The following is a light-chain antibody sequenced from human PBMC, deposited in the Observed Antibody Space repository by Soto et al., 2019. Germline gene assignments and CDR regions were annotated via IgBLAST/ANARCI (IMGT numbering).Light chain of an antibody. V-gene: IGKV1-33*01. Sequence: VQMTQSSSSLSASVGDRVIITCRANQCIANYLNWSQQKPGKAPKLLISDASHLEMGAPSRFSGSGSGTDFVLTISGLQSEDFATYYCQQYEYLPLTFGGGTKVDIK. J-gene: IGKJ4*01. CDR1: QCIANY. CDR2: DAS. CDR3: QQYEYLPLT.